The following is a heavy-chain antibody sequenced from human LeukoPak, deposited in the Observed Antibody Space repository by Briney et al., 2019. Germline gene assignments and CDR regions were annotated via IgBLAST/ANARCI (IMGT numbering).Heavy chain of an antibody. CDR3: ARVAAGHSVNYFDY. CDR1: EFAFSTYN. J-gene: IGHJ4*02. V-gene: IGHV3-48*02. Sequence: GGSLRLSCAASEFAFSTYNMNWVRQAPGKGLEWVSYISTGSSTTYYADSVKGRFTISRDNVENSLYLQMNSLRDEDTAVYYCARVAAGHSVNYFDYWGQGTLVTVSS. CDR2: ISTGSSTT. D-gene: IGHD4-23*01.